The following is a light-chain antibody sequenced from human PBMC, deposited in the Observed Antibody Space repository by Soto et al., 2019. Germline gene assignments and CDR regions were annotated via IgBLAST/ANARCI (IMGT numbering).Light chain of an antibody. CDR2: GAS. V-gene: IGKV3-20*01. J-gene: IGKJ1*01. CDR3: QQYGSSPRT. CDR1: QSVSSSY. Sequence: DIVLTHSPGTLSLSPCERATLSFSASQSVSSSYLAWYQQKPGQAPRLLIYGASSRATGIPDRFSGSGSGTDFTLTISRLEPEDFAVYYCQQYGSSPRTFGQGTKVDNK.